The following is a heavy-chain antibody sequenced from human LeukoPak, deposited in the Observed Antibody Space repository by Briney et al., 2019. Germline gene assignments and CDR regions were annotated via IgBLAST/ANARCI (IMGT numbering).Heavy chain of an antibody. CDR1: GFTFSSYW. J-gene: IGHJ4*02. V-gene: IGHV3-7*01. CDR3: ARGVPTRIDNFDY. D-gene: IGHD1-1*01. Sequence: SGGSLRLSCAASGFTFSSYWMSWVRQAPGKGLEWVANIKQDGSEKYYVDSVKGRFAISRDNAKNSLYLQMNNLRAEDTAVYYCARGVPTRIDNFDYWGQGTLVTVSS. CDR2: IKQDGSEK.